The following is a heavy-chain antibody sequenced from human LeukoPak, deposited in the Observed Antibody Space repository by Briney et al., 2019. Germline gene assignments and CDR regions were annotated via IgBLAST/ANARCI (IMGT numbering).Heavy chain of an antibody. CDR1: GYTFTGYY. D-gene: IGHD4-17*01. Sequence: ASVKVSCKASGYTFTGYYMHWVRQAPGQGLEWMGWINPNSGGTNYAQKFQGRVTMTRVTSISTAYMELSRLRSDDTAVYYCARDPYGSAPHFDYWGQGTLVTVSS. V-gene: IGHV1-2*02. CDR2: INPNSGGT. CDR3: ARDPYGSAPHFDY. J-gene: IGHJ4*02.